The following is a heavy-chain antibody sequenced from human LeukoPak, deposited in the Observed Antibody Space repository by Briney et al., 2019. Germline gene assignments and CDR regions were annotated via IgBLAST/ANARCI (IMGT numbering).Heavy chain of an antibody. V-gene: IGHV3-33*01. CDR1: GFIFSNDA. Sequence: GGSLRLSCAASGFIFSNDAMHWVGQAPGKGLEWVAFIWFDGSNKHYADSVKGRFAISRDNSEDTLYLQMNSLRAEDTAVYYCVRDPSGSGFAFDSWGQGALVTVSS. J-gene: IGHJ4*02. CDR3: VRDPSGSGFAFDS. D-gene: IGHD1-1*01. CDR2: IWFDGSNK.